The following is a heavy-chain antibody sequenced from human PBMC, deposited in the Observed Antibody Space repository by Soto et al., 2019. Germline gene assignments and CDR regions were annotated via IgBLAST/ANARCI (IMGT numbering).Heavy chain of an antibody. CDR3: ARDAHNYYDSSGYYYGYFDY. CDR2: IWYDGSNK. CDR1: GFIFNSYG. Sequence: SLRLSCAASGFIFNSYGMHWVRQAPGKGLEWVAVIWYDGSNKYYADSVKGRFTISRDNSKNTLYLQMNSLRAEDTAMYYCARDAHNYYDSSGYYYGYFDYWGQGTLVTVSS. J-gene: IGHJ4*02. V-gene: IGHV3-33*01. D-gene: IGHD3-22*01.